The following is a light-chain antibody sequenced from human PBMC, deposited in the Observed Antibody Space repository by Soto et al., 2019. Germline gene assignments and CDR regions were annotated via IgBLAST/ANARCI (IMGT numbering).Light chain of an antibody. CDR3: QQYGRSPFT. J-gene: IGKJ3*01. Sequence: PGTLSLSPGERATLSCRASQSVSSSYLAWYQQKPGQAPRLLIYGASSRATGIPGRFSGSGSGTDFTLTISRLEPEDFAVYYCQQYGRSPFTFGPGTKVDIK. V-gene: IGKV3-20*01. CDR2: GAS. CDR1: QSVSSSY.